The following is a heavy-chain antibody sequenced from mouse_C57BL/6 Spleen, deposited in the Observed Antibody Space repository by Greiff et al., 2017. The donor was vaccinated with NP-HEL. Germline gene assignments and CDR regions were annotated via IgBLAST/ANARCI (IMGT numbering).Heavy chain of an antibody. CDR2: ISYSGST. CDR3: ASHYYYGSSFFAY. D-gene: IGHD1-1*01. CDR1: GYSITSDY. Sequence: EVMLVESGPGLAKPSQTLSLTCSVTGYSITSDYWNWIRKFPGNKLEYMGYISYSGSTYYNPSLKSRISITRDTSKNQYYLQLNSVTTEDTATYYCASHYYYGSSFFAYWGQGTLVTVSA. V-gene: IGHV3-8*01. J-gene: IGHJ3*01.